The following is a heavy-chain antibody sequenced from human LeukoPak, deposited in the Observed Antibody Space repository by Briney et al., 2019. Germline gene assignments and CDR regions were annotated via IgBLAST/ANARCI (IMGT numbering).Heavy chain of an antibody. Sequence: GGSLRLSCAASGFTFSSYSMNWVRQAPGKGLEWVSSIGSSSSYIYYADSVKGRFTISRDNAKNSLYLQMNSLRAEDTAVYYCAGGDYDYFDYWGQGTLVTVSS. CDR2: IGSSSSYI. J-gene: IGHJ4*02. CDR1: GFTFSSYS. D-gene: IGHD4-17*01. V-gene: IGHV3-21*01. CDR3: AGGDYDYFDY.